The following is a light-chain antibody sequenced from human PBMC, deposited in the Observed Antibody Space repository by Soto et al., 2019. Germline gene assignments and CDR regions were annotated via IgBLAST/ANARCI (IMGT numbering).Light chain of an antibody. CDR2: GAS. J-gene: IGKJ1*01. Sequence: ELVMTQSPATLSVPPGERATLSCRSSQSVSSPFSWYQQKPGQAPRLLIYGASNRATGIPSRFSGSGSGTEFTLTISSLQSEDFAVYYCQQSNHWPPWTVGQGTKVEI. CDR3: QQSNHWPPWT. CDR1: QSVSSP. V-gene: IGKV3-15*01.